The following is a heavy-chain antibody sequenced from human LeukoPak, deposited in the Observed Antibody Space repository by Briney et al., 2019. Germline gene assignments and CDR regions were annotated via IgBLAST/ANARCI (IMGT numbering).Heavy chain of an antibody. CDR3: ARGIEYGSGSLPYY. Sequence: ASVKVSCKASGYTFTSYGISWVRQAPGQGLEWMGWISAYNGNTNYAQKFQGRVTMTRDTSTSTVYMELSSLRSEDTAVYYCARGIEYGSGSLPYYWGQGTLVTVSS. D-gene: IGHD3-10*01. J-gene: IGHJ4*02. V-gene: IGHV1-18*01. CDR2: ISAYNGNT. CDR1: GYTFTSYG.